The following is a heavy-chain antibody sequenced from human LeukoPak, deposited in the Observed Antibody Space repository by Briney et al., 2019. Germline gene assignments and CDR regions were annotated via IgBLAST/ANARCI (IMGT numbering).Heavy chain of an antibody. J-gene: IGHJ4*02. Sequence: SETLSLTCAVYGGSFSGYDWSWIRQPPGKGLEWIGEINHSGSTNYNPSLKSRVTISLDMSENHFSLKLTSVTAADTAVYYCARGQGTVTTHWGQGTLVTVSS. CDR3: ARGQGTVTTH. D-gene: IGHD4-17*01. CDR1: GGSFSGYD. CDR2: INHSGST. V-gene: IGHV4-34*01.